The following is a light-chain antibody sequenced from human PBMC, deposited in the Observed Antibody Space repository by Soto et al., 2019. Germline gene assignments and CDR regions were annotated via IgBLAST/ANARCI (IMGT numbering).Light chain of an antibody. CDR1: QGVSAY. CDR2: AAS. CDR3: QQSYRTTHT. V-gene: IGKV1-39*01. Sequence: DIQMTQSPSSLSASVGDRVSITCRASQGVSAYLLWYQQTQGKAPKLLIYAASNLLSGVPSRFSGSGSGTSVSLSISNLQSEDVATYYCQQSYRTTHTFGQGKRLEIX. J-gene: IGKJ5*01.